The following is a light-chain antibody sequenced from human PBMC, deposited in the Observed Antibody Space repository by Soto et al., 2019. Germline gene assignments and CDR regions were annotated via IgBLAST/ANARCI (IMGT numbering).Light chain of an antibody. CDR3: SSYTSSSTYV. J-gene: IGLJ1*01. V-gene: IGLV2-14*01. Sequence: QSVLAQPASVSGSPGQSIAISCTGTSSDVGGYNYVSWYQQHPGKAPKLMVYDVNDRPSGVSDRFSGSKSGNTASLTISGLQAEDEADYYCSSYTSSSTYVSGTGTKVTVL. CDR1: SSDVGGYNY. CDR2: DVN.